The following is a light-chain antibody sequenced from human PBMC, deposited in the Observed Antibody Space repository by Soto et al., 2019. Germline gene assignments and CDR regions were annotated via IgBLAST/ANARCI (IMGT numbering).Light chain of an antibody. CDR3: QQYLTLPYT. J-gene: IGKJ2*01. CDR1: QSVLYSSNNKNF. Sequence: DTVMTQSPDSLAVSLGARATINCKSSQSVLYSSNNKNFLAWYQQKPGQPPKLVIYWASTRESGVPDRFSGSGSGTDFTLTISSLQAEDVAVYYCQQYLTLPYTFGQGNKLEIK. V-gene: IGKV4-1*01. CDR2: WAS.